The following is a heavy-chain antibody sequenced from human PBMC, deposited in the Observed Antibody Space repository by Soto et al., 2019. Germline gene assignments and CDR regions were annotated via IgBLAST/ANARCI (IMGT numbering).Heavy chain of an antibody. CDR1: GFTFSSYG. D-gene: IGHD6-13*01. Sequence: GGSLRLSCAASGFTFSSYGMHWVRQAPGKGLEWVAVISYDGSNKYYADSVKGRFTISRDNSKNTLYLQMNSLRAEDTAVYYCAKDLKQQLVLYYYYYGMDVWGQGTTVTVSS. V-gene: IGHV3-30*18. CDR3: AKDLKQQLVLYYYYYGMDV. J-gene: IGHJ6*02. CDR2: ISYDGSNK.